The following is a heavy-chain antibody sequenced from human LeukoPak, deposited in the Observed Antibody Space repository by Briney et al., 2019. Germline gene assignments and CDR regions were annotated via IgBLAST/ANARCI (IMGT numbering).Heavy chain of an antibody. CDR3: ARNGGNSDFDY. CDR2: INSDGSST. V-gene: IGHV3-74*01. CDR1: GFTFSNYW. J-gene: IGHJ4*02. Sequence: GGSLRLSCAASGFTFSNYWMHWVRQAPGKGLVWVSRINSDGSSTSYADSVKGRFTISRDNAKNTLYLQMNSLRAEDTAVYYCARNGGNSDFDYWGQGTLVTVSS. D-gene: IGHD4-23*01.